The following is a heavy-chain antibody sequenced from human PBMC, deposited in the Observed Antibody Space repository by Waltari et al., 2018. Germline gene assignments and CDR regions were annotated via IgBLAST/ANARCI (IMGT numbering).Heavy chain of an antibody. CDR2: ISYDGSTK. CDR1: GFPFSRYA. V-gene: IGHV3-30*04. D-gene: IGHD3-10*01. J-gene: IGHJ4*02. CDR3: ARDGDSYFYGSRADY. Sequence: QVQLVESGGGVVQSGRSLRVSCAASGFPFSRYALHWVRQAPGKGLEWVALISYDGSTKYYVASVKGRFTLSRDNSRSTLYLQMNDLRVEDTAVYYCARDGDSYFYGSRADYWGQGTLATVSS.